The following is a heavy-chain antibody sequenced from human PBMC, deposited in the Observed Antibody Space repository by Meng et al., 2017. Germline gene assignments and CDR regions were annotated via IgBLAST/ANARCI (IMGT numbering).Heavy chain of an antibody. J-gene: IGHJ4*02. CDR2: IIPIFGTA. D-gene: IGHD6-6*01. Sequence: SVKVSCKASGYTFTGYYMHWVRQAPGQGLEWMGGIIPIFGTANYAQKFQGRVTITADKSTSTAYMELSSLRSEDTAVYYCARSSIAARPWKSYFDYWGQGTLVTVSS. CDR1: GYTFTGYY. V-gene: IGHV1-69*06. CDR3: ARSSIAARPWKSYFDY.